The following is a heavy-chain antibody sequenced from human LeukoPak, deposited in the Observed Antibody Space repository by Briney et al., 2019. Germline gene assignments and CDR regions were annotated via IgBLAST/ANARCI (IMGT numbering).Heavy chain of an antibody. CDR3: ARGYRSGWYDY. CDR1: GGSISSYY. CDR2: IYYSGST. J-gene: IGHJ4*02. Sequence: SETLSLTCTVSGGSISSYYWSWIRQPPGKGLEWIGYIYYSGSTNYNPSLKSRVTISADTSKNQFSLKLSSVTAADTAVYYCARGYRSGWYDYWGQGALVTVSS. V-gene: IGHV4-59*01. D-gene: IGHD6-19*01.